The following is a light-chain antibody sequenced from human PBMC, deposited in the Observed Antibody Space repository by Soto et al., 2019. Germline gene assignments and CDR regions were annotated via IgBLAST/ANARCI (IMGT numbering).Light chain of an antibody. CDR3: QXHDSAPIT. CDR1: QSISSW. J-gene: IGKJ5*01. Sequence: DIQMTQSPSTLSASVGDRVTITCRASQSISSWLAWYQQKPGKPPNLMIYAESTLQSGVPYRFSGSGSGTDFNLTISRLQPGDVATYYCQXHDSAPITCGQGTRLEIK. V-gene: IGKV1-27*01. CDR2: AES.